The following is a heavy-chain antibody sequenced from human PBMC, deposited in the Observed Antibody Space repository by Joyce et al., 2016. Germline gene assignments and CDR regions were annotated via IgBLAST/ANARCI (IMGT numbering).Heavy chain of an antibody. CDR1: GGTFSSYA. J-gene: IGHJ4*02. V-gene: IGHV1-69*01. Sequence: QVQLVQSGAEVKRPGSSVKVSCKASGGTFSSYAFSWVRQPPGQGLEWMGGVVPVFASSSHTQKFRDRVTFTADESTTTVFMELRNLTSDDTAVYYCARGRGYPTPESWGQGTLVTVSS. D-gene: IGHD6-13*01. CDR3: ARGRGYPTPES. CDR2: VVPVFASS.